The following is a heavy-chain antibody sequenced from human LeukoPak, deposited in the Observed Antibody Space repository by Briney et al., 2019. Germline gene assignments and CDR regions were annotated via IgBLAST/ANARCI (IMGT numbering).Heavy chain of an antibody. CDR1: GGTFSSYA. V-gene: IGHV1-69*13. CDR2: IIPIFGTA. D-gene: IGHD1-26*01. J-gene: IGHJ4*02. Sequence: GASVKVSCKASGGTFSSYAISWVRQAPGQGLEWMGGIIPIFGTANYAQKFQGRVTITADESTSTAYMELSSLRSEDTAVYYCARDREGSYSFFDYWGQGTLVTVSS. CDR3: ARDREGSYSFFDY.